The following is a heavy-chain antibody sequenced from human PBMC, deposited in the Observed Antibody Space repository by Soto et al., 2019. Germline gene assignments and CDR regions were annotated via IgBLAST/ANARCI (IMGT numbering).Heavy chain of an antibody. V-gene: IGHV1-18*01. CDR1: GYTFTSYG. J-gene: IGHJ4*02. D-gene: IGHD2-15*01. CDR2: ISAYNGNT. Sequence: QVQLVQSGAEVKKPGASVKVSCKASGYTFTSYGISWVRQAPGQGLEWMGWISAYNGNTNYAQKLQGGLTMSKGTSHSLEYKVQENLRSEDTAAEYCARDRHLSCGSCYSNGIDYWGQGTLGTVS. CDR3: ARDRHLSCGSCYSNGIDY.